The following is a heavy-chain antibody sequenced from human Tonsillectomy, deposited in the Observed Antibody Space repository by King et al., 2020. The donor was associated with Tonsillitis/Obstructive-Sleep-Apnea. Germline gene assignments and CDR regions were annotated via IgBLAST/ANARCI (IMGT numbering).Heavy chain of an antibody. CDR2: ISYDGSNK. CDR3: AREGPPDFDY. V-gene: IGHV3-30*04. Sequence: VQLVESGGGVVQPGRSLRLSCAASGFTFSSYAMHWVRQAPGKGLEWVAVISYDGSNKYYADSVKGRFTISRDNSKNTLYLQMNSLRAEDTAVYYCAREGPPDFDYWGQGTLVTVSS. CDR1: GFTFSSYA. J-gene: IGHJ4*02.